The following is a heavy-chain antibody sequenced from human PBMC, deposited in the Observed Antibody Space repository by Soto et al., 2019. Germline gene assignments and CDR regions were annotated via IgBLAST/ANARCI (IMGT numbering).Heavy chain of an antibody. CDR3: ARGGGNSGYFFDY. Sequence: QVQLRQWGAGLLKPSETLSLRCAVYGGSLSDYSWSWIRQSPEKGLEWIGEINHGRSTKYNPSLKRRVTISTDTSKNQVSLILTSATAADTAVYRCARGGGNSGYFFDYWGRGTLVTVSS. CDR2: INHGRST. CDR1: GGSLSDYS. J-gene: IGHJ4*02. V-gene: IGHV4-34*02. D-gene: IGHD5-12*01.